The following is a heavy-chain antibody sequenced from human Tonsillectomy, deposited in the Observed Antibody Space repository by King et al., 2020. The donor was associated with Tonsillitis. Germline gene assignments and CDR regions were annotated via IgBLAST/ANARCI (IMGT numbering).Heavy chain of an antibody. CDR3: AKDFRRKYCDY. J-gene: IGHJ4*02. CDR2: IYYDGSDK. CDR1: GFNFSDFG. Sequence: VQLVESGGGVVQPGRSLILSCAASGFNFSDFGMYWVRQAPGKGLEWVAIIYYDGSDKYYADSLKGRFTISRDNSKNTLHLQLDSLRVEDTAVYFCAKDFRRKYCDYWGQGALVTVSP. V-gene: IGHV3-33*06.